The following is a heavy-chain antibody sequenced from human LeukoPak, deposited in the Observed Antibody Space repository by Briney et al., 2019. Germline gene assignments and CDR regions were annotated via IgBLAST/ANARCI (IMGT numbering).Heavy chain of an antibody. Sequence: SGPTLVKPTQTLTLTCTFSGFSLSTSGVGVGWIRQPPGKALEWLALIYWDDDKRYSPSLKSRLTITKDTSKNQVVLTMTNMDPVDTVTYYCARQGHYGSGDYYCDYWGQGTLVTVSS. CDR2: IYWDDDK. J-gene: IGHJ4*02. CDR3: ARQGHYGSGDYYCDY. CDR1: GFSLSTSGVG. V-gene: IGHV2-5*02. D-gene: IGHD3-10*01.